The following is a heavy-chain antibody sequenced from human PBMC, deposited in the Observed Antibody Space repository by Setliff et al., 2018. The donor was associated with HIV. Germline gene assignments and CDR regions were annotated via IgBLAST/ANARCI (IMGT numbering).Heavy chain of an antibody. CDR2: VYYSGST. CDR1: GVSTSSSSYY. D-gene: IGHD3-3*01. J-gene: IGHJ5*02. Sequence: PSETLSLTCTVSGVSTSSSSYYWGWIRQPPGKGLDWIGYVYYSGSTNYNPSLKSRVTISVDTSKNQFSLKLTSLTAADTAVYYCARQRGGRVTIFGVSGGWFDPWGQGTLVTVSS. V-gene: IGHV4-39*07. CDR3: ARQRGGRVTIFGVSGGWFDP.